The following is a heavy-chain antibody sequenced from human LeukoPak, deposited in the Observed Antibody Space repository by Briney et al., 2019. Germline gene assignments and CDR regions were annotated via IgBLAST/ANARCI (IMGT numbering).Heavy chain of an antibody. CDR2: ISDSGGRT. CDR1: GVTLSNYG. V-gene: IGHV3-23*01. J-gene: IGHJ4*02. Sequence: GSLRLSCAVSGVTLSNYGMTWVRQAPGKGLEWVAGISDSGGRTNYADSVKGRFTISRDNPKNTLYLQMNSLRAEDTAVCFCAKRGVVIRVILVGFHKEAYYFDSWGQGALVTVSS. D-gene: IGHD3-22*01. CDR3: AKRGVVIRVILVGFHKEAYYFDS.